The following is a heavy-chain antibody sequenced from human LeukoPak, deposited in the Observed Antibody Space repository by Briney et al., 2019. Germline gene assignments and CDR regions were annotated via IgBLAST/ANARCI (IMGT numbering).Heavy chain of an antibody. Sequence: GGSLRLSCAASGFTFDDYTMHWVRQAPGKGLEWVSLISWDGGSTYYADSVKGRFTISRDNSKNSLYLRMNSLRTEDTALYYCAKTLGTGTPPRDGSPFDYWGQGTLVTVSS. J-gene: IGHJ4*02. D-gene: IGHD1-7*01. V-gene: IGHV3-43*01. CDR3: AKTLGTGTPPRDGSPFDY. CDR2: ISWDGGST. CDR1: GFTFDDYT.